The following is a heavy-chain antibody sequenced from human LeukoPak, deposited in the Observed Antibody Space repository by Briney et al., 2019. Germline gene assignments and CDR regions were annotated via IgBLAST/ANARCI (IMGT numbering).Heavy chain of an antibody. CDR3: AKIATVTTVFDY. D-gene: IGHD4-17*01. J-gene: IGHJ4*02. Sequence: PGGSLRLSCAASGFTFSSYAMSWVRQAPGKGLEWVSAISGSGCSTYYADSVKGRFTISRDNSKNTMYLKMTSLRAEDTAVYYCAKIATVTTVFDYWGQGTLVTVSS. CDR2: ISGSGCST. V-gene: IGHV3-23*01. CDR1: GFTFSSYA.